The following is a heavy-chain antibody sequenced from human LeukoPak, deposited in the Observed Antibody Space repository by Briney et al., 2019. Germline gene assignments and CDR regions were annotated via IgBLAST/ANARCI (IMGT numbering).Heavy chain of an antibody. D-gene: IGHD6-6*01. Sequence: SETLSLTCTVSGGSISSSNWWSWVRQPPGKGLEWIGEIYHSGSTNYNPSLKSRVTISVDKSKNQFSLKLSSVTAADTAVYYCARAGPSSSSIDYWGQGTLVTVSS. CDR1: GGSISSSNW. J-gene: IGHJ4*02. CDR3: ARAGPSSSSIDY. CDR2: IYHSGST. V-gene: IGHV4-4*02.